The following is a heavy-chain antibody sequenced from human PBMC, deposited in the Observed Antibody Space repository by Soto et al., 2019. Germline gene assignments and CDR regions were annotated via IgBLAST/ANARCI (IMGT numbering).Heavy chain of an antibody. CDR2: ISSSSGTI. V-gene: IGHV3-48*01. CDR1: GCTFIGYN. D-gene: IGHD3-22*01. J-gene: IGHJ4*02. Sequence: GGSLILSCAASGCTFIGYNMNWVLQAPGKGLEWVSYISSSSGTIYYADSVKGRFTISRDNAKNSLYLQMNSLRAEDTAVYYCAKPRGYYDSSGYPTPDYWGQGTLVTVSS. CDR3: AKPRGYYDSSGYPTPDY.